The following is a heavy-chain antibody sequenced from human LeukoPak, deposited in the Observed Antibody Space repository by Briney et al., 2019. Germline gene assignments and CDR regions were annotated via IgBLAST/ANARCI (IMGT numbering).Heavy chain of an antibody. D-gene: IGHD2-15*01. CDR1: GYAFTSD. J-gene: IGHJ4*02. V-gene: IGHV1-8*01. CDR2: MNPNSGNT. Sequence: ASVKVSCKASGYAFTSDINWVRQATRQGLEWMGWMNPNSGNTGYAQKFQGRVTMTRDTSISTAYMELNSLTSEDTAVYYCARGAVGGYCSGGSCYFFDNWGQGTLVTVSS. CDR3: ARGAVGGYCSGGSCYFFDN.